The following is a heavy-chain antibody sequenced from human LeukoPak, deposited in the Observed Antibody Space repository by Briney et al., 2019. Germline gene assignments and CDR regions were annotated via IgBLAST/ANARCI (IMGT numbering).Heavy chain of an antibody. CDR1: GGSISSSSYY. J-gene: IGHJ4*02. D-gene: IGHD4-17*01. V-gene: IGHV4-39*01. CDR2: IYYSGST. Sequence: SETLSLTCTVSGGSISSSSYYWGWIRQPPGKGLEWIGSIYYSGSTYYNPSLKSRVTISVDTSKNQFSLKLSSVTAADAAVYYCARQTRVTTRTVDYWGQGTLVTVSS. CDR3: ARQTRVTTRTVDY.